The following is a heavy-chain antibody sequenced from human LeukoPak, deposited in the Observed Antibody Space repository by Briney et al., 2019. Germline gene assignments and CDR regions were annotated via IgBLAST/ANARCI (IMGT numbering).Heavy chain of an antibody. CDR3: ARAWVHYGSGSYYKYNWFDP. V-gene: IGHV1-69*13. CDR1: GGTFSSYA. CDR2: IIPIFGTA. D-gene: IGHD3-10*01. J-gene: IGHJ5*02. Sequence: GASVKVSCKASGGTFSSYAISWVRQAPGQGLEWMGGIIPIFGTANYAQKFQGRVTITADESTSTAYMELSSLRSEDTAVYYCARAWVHYGSGSYYKYNWFDPWGQGTLVTVSS.